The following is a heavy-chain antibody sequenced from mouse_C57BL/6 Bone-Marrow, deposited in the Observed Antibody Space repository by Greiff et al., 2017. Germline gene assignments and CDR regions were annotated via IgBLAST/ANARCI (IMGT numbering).Heavy chain of an antibody. D-gene: IGHD1-1*01. CDR2: IFPGSGST. CDR1: GYTFTDYY. V-gene: IGHV1-75*01. CDR3: ASPNYYGSSFDY. Sequence: VKLMESGPELVKPGASVKISCKASGYTFTDYYINWVKQRPGQGLEWIGWIFPGSGSTYYNEKFKGKATLTVDKSSSTAYMLLSSLTSEDSAVYFCASPNYYGSSFDYWGQGTTLTVSS. J-gene: IGHJ2*01.